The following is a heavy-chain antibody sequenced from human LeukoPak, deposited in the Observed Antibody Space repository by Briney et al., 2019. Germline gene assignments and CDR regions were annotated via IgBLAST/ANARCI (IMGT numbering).Heavy chain of an antibody. J-gene: IGHJ4*02. V-gene: IGHV3-23*01. CDR3: AKGKQHLDY. D-gene: IGHD6-13*01. CDR2: ISGSGGST. CDR1: GFTFSSYG. Sequence: PGGSLRLSCAASGFTFSSYGMHWVRQAPGKGLEWVSGISGSGGSTYYADSVKGRFTMSRDNSENTLSLQMNSLKAEDTAIYYCAKGKQHLDYWGRGTLVIVSS.